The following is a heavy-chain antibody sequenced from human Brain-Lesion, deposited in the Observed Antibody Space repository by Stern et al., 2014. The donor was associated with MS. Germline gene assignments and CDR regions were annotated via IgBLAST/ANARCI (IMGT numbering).Heavy chain of an antibody. V-gene: IGHV4-39*01. Sequence: VQLLESGPGLVKPSETLSLTCTVAGGSVSSTSYAWAWIRQPPGKGLEWIGTIYYSGHPTYSPSLKSRLPISLDTSKNQFSLQLRSVTAADTAVYYCAGEEDIRYCSGGSCTGNWFDPWGQGTLVTVSS. CDR3: AGEEDIRYCSGGSCTGNWFDP. CDR2: IYYSGHP. J-gene: IGHJ5*02. CDR1: GGSVSSTSYA. D-gene: IGHD2-15*01.